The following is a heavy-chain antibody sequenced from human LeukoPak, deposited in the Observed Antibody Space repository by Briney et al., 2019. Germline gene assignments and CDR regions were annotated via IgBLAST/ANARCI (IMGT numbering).Heavy chain of an antibody. CDR3: AKDLERYCSSTSCYYPDY. V-gene: IGHV3-30*18. Sequence: PGGSLRLSCAASGFTFSSYGMHWVRQAPGKGLEWVAVISYDGSNKYYADSVKGRFTISRDNSKDTLYLQMNSPRAEDTAVYYCAKDLERYCSSTSCYYPDYWGQGTLVTVSS. J-gene: IGHJ4*02. CDR2: ISYDGSNK. CDR1: GFTFSSYG. D-gene: IGHD2-2*01.